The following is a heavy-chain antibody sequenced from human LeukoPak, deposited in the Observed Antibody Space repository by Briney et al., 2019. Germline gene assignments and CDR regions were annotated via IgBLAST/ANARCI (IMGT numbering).Heavy chain of an antibody. CDR2: INHSGST. CDR3: ARGQGDCSGGSCYLFDY. CDR1: GGSSSGYY. J-gene: IGHJ4*02. V-gene: IGHV4-34*01. D-gene: IGHD2-15*01. Sequence: SETLSLTCAVYGGSSSGYYWSWIRQPPGKGLEWIGEINHSGSTNYNPSLKSRVTISVDTSKNQFSLKLSSVTAADTAVYYCARGQGDCSGGSCYLFDYWGQGTLVTVSS.